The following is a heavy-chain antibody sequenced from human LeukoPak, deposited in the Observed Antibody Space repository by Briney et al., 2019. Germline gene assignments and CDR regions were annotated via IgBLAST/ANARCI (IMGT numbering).Heavy chain of an antibody. CDR3: TRHPSYGPFDY. CDR1: GGSISSGGFY. Sequence: SETLSLTCTVSGGSISSGGFYWSCLRQHPGKGLEWIGYIYYSGSTYYNPSLKSRVTISVDTSKNQFSLKLSSVTAADTTVYYCTRHPSYGPFDYWGQGTLVTVSS. D-gene: IGHD3-16*01. J-gene: IGHJ4*02. V-gene: IGHV4-39*01. CDR2: IYYSGST.